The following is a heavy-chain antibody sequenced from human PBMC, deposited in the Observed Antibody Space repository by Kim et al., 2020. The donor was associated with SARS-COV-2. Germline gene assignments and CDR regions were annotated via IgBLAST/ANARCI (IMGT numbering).Heavy chain of an antibody. J-gene: IGHJ6*02. CDR2: ISTDSGAT. D-gene: IGHD2-21*01. CDR1: GYTFSDYY. CDR3: ARGDTVVASRYYYAMDV. Sequence: ASVKVSCKASGYTFSDYYIHWVRQAPGQGLDWLALISTDSGATNYAQKFQDRITMTRDTSINTTYMELRNLRSDDTAAYFCARGDTVVASRYYYAMDVWGQGTTVTVSS. V-gene: IGHV1-2*02.